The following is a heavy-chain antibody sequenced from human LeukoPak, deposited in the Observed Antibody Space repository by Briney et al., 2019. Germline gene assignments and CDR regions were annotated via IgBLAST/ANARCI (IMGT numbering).Heavy chain of an antibody. V-gene: IGHV1-18*01. CDR3: ARVLLWFGEGYYYYYMDV. J-gene: IGHJ6*03. CDR2: ISAYNGNT. CDR1: GYTFTSYG. Sequence: GASVKVSCKASGYTFTSYGISWVRQAPGQGLEWMGWISAYNGNTNYAQKLQGRVTMTTDTSTSTAYMELRSLRSDDTAVYYCARVLLWFGEGYYYYYMDVWGKGTTVTVSS. D-gene: IGHD3-10*01.